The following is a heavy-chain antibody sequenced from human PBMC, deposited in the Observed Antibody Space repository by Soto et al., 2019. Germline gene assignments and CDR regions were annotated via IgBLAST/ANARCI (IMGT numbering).Heavy chain of an antibody. D-gene: IGHD5-18*01. CDR1: GFTFNNYA. CDR3: AKDDVDTAMVPTFSDY. CDR2: ISGSGGSP. V-gene: IGHV3-23*01. Sequence: GGSLRLSCAASGFTFNNYALSWVRQAPGKGLEWVSSISGSGGSPDYADSVRGRFTISRDNSKNTLYLQMNSLRAEDTAVYYCAKDDVDTAMVPTFSDYWGQGTLVTVSS. J-gene: IGHJ4*02.